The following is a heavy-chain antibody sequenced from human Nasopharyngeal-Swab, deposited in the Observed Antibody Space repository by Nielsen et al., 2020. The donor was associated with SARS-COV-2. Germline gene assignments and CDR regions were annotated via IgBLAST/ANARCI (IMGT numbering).Heavy chain of an antibody. V-gene: IGHV3-30*03. CDR3: ARDAPAHYGAFY. CDR2: IARDASNE. D-gene: IGHD4-17*01. Sequence: VRQAPGKGPEWVAFIARDASNEYYGDSVKGRFSISRDSSKNTLYLQMDSLRGEDMAVYYCARDAPAHYGAFYWGRGTLVTVSS. J-gene: IGHJ4*02.